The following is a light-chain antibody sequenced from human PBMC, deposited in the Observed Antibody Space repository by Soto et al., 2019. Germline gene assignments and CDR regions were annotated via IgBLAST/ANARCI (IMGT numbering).Light chain of an antibody. CDR2: DNT. V-gene: IGLV1-40*01. Sequence: QSVLTQPPSVSGAPGQRVTISCTGSRSNIGAGYAVHWYQQLPGTAPKLLIYDNTNRPSGVPDRFSASESGTSASLAITGLQAEDEADYYCQSYDTSLSASVFGGGTKLPVL. J-gene: IGLJ2*01. CDR1: RSNIGAGYA. CDR3: QSYDTSLSASV.